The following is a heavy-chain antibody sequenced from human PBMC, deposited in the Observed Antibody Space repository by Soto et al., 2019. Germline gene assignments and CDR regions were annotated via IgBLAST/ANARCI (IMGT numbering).Heavy chain of an antibody. V-gene: IGHV1-18*01. CDR3: AGSNTYYYDSSGYYP. Sequence: QVQLVQSGAEVKKPGASVKVSCKASGYTFTSYGISWVRQAPGQGLEWMGWISAYNGNTNYAQKLQGRVTMTTDTSTSKAYMELRSLRSDDTAVYYCAGSNTYYYDSSGYYPWGQGTLVTVSS. CDR2: ISAYNGNT. CDR1: GYTFTSYG. D-gene: IGHD3-22*01. J-gene: IGHJ5*02.